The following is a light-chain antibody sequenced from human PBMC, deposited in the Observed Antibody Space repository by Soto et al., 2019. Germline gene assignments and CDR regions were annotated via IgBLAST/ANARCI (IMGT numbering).Light chain of an antibody. CDR3: QQTYSTPGT. Sequence: DIQMTQSPSPLSASVGDSVTITCRASQTIRTYLSWYRHKPGRAPELLIYAASRLQTGVPSRFSGSGSGTYFILSISTLRPEDFATYYCQQTYSTPGTFGQGTKVEVK. J-gene: IGKJ1*01. CDR2: AAS. V-gene: IGKV1-39*01. CDR1: QTIRTY.